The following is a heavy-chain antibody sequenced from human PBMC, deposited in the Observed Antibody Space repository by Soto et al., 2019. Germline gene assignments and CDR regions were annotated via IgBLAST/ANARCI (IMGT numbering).Heavy chain of an antibody. CDR3: ARAYYYDSSAYSE. Sequence: ASVKVSCKASGYTFTRYGISWVRQAPGQGLEWMGWMRAYNGNTNYAQKLQGRVTMTTDTSTSTAYMELRSLRSDDTAVYYCARAYYYDSSAYSEWGQGTLVTVSS. CDR2: MRAYNGNT. J-gene: IGHJ4*02. CDR1: GYTFTRYG. V-gene: IGHV1-18*01. D-gene: IGHD3-22*01.